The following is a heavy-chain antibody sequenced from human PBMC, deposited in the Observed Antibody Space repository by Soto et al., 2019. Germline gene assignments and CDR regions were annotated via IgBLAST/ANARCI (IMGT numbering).Heavy chain of an antibody. CDR1: GYTFPSYG. J-gene: IGHJ4*02. V-gene: IGHV1-18*01. CDR2: ISAYNGNT. CDR3: WRYIEVNTAMVLEVDF. D-gene: IGHD5-18*01. Sequence: ASVKVSCKASGYTFPSYGISWVRQAPGQGLEWMGWISAYNGNTNYAQKPQGRVTMTTDPSTSTAYTELRSRNSDDPAGYYWWRYIEVNTAMVLEVDFWGQGTLGSVFS.